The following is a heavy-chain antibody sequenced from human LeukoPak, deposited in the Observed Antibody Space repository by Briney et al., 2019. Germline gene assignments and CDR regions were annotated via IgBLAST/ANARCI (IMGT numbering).Heavy chain of an antibody. Sequence: ASVKLSCKASGYIFSNYGISWLRQAPGQGLEWMGWINPNSGGTNYAQKFQGRVTMTRDTSISTAYMELSRLRSDDTAVYYCARVHRSRLNDAFDIWGQGTMVTVSS. V-gene: IGHV1-2*02. CDR1: GYIFSNYG. CDR3: ARVHRSRLNDAFDI. CDR2: INPNSGGT. D-gene: IGHD6-13*01. J-gene: IGHJ3*02.